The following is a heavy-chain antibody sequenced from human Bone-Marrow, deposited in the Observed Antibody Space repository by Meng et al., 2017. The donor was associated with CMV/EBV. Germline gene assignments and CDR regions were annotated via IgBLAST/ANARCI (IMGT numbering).Heavy chain of an antibody. CDR3: ARDKGTMYSSGRGAFDI. CDR2: IKQDGSEK. V-gene: IGHV3-7*01. J-gene: IGHJ3*02. Sequence: GESLKISCAASRFTFSSYWMSWVRQAPGKGLEWVANIKQDGSEKYSVDSVKGRFTISRDNAKNSLYLQMNSLRAEDTAVYYCARDKGTMYSSGRGAFDIWGQGTMVTVSS. CDR1: RFTFSSYW. D-gene: IGHD6-19*01.